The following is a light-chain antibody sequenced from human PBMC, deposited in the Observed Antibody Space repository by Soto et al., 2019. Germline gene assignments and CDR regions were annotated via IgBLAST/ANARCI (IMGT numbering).Light chain of an antibody. CDR2: GAS. CDR3: QQYAVSPFT. V-gene: IGKV3-20*01. Sequence: EVVLTQSPATLSLSPGERATLSCRASQNISSYYLAWYQQKPGQAPRLLIYGASSRATGVPDRFSGSGSGTDFTLTISSLEPEDFAVYYCQQYAVSPFTFGPGTKVDLK. J-gene: IGKJ3*01. CDR1: QNISSYY.